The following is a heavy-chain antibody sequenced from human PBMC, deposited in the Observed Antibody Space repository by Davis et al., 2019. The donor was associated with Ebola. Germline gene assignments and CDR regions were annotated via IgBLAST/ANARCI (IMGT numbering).Heavy chain of an antibody. CDR1: GGSISSSSYY. CDR3: ARDLATYYYDSSGYQTFMYFDL. J-gene: IGHJ2*01. D-gene: IGHD3-22*01. V-gene: IGHV4-61*01. Sequence: GSLRLSCTVSGGSISSSSYYWSWIRQPPGKGLEWIWYIYYSGSTNYNPSLKSRVTISVDTSKNQFSLKLSSVTAADTAVYYCARDLATYYYDSSGYQTFMYFDLWGRGTLVTVSS. CDR2: IYYSGST.